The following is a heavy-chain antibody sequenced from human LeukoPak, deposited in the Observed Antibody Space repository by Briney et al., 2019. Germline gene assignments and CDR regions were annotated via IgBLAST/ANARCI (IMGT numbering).Heavy chain of an antibody. CDR1: GYTFTSYG. D-gene: IGHD3-9*01. J-gene: IGHJ4*02. CDR3: ATSWGNYDILTGYPLEY. CDR2: ISAYNGNT. V-gene: IGHV1-18*01. Sequence: ASVKVSCKASGYTFTSYGISWVRQAPGQGLEWMGWISAYNGNTDYSQKLQGRVTMTTDTSTSTAYMELRSLRSDDTAVYYCATSWGNYDILTGYPLEYWGQGILVTVSS.